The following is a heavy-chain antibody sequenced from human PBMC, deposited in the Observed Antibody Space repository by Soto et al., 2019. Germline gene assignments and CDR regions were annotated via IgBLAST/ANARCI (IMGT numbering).Heavy chain of an antibody. J-gene: IGHJ6*03. D-gene: IGHD3-9*01. Sequence: SETLSLTCTVSGGSISSSSYYWGWIRQPPGKGLEWIGSIYYSGSTYYNPSLKSRATISVDTSKNQFSLKLSSVTAADTAVYYCARLYYDILTGYYYYMDVWGKGTTVTVSS. V-gene: IGHV4-39*01. CDR2: IYYSGST. CDR3: ARLYYDILTGYYYYMDV. CDR1: GGSISSSSYY.